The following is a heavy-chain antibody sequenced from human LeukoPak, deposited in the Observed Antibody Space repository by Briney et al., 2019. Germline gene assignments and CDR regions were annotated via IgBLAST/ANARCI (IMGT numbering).Heavy chain of an antibody. V-gene: IGHV3-23*01. CDR1: GFTFSSYG. Sequence: PGGSLRLSCAASGFTFSSYGMSWVRQAPGKGLEWVSAISGSGGSTYYADSVKGRFTISRDNSKNTLYLQMNSLRAEDTAVYYCAKDNGVMVRGVITHFDYWGQGTLVTVSS. J-gene: IGHJ4*02. CDR3: AKDNGVMVRGVITHFDY. CDR2: ISGSGGST. D-gene: IGHD3-10*01.